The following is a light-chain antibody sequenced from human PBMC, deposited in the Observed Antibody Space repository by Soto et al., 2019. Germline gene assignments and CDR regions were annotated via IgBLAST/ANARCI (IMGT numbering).Light chain of an antibody. CDR2: GAS. Sequence: EIVMTQSPATLSVSPGERATLSCRASRSVSSNLAWYQQKPGQAPRLLIYGASTRATGIPARFSGSGSGTEFTLTISSLQSEDFAVYYCQQYNNWPSALTFGGGTKVDIK. CDR1: RSVSSN. CDR3: QQYNNWPSALT. V-gene: IGKV3-15*01. J-gene: IGKJ4*01.